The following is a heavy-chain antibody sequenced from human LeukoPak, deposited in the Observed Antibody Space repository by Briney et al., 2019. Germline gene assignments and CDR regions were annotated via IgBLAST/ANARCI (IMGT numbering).Heavy chain of an antibody. J-gene: IGHJ4*02. CDR3: ARGGYGDPPDY. D-gene: IGHD4-17*01. CDR2: ISYDGSNK. Sequence: GGSLRLSCAASGFTFSSYAMHWVRQAPGKGLEWVAVISYDGSNKYYADSVKGRFTISRDNSKNTLYLQMNSLRAEDTAVYYCARGGYGDPPDYWGQGTLVTVSS. V-gene: IGHV3-30-3*01. CDR1: GFTFSSYA.